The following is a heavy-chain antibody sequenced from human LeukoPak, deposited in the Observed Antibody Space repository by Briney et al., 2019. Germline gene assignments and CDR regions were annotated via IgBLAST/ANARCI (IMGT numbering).Heavy chain of an antibody. CDR3: ARDKEIASAGTPNWFDP. CDR2: ISAYDGNT. J-gene: IGHJ5*02. D-gene: IGHD6-13*01. V-gene: IGHV1-18*01. Sequence: ASVKVSCKASGYTFTKYGISWVRQAPGQGLEWMGWISAYDGNTEYAQMLQGRVTMTTDTSTSTAYMELRSLRSDDTAVYYCARDKEIASAGTPNWFDPWGQGTLVTVSS. CDR1: GYTFTKYG.